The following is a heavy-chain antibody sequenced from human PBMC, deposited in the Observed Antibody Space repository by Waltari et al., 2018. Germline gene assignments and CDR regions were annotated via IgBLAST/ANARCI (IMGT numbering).Heavy chain of an antibody. CDR2: INPNSGGT. D-gene: IGHD2-2*01. V-gene: IGHV1-2*06. CDR3: ARSRTNYYYYGMDV. CDR1: GYTFTGYY. J-gene: IGHJ6*02. Sequence: QVQLVQSGAEVKKPGASVKVSCKASGYTFTGYYMPWVRQAPGQGLEWMGRINPNSGGTNYAQKFQGRVTMTRDTSISTAYMELSRLRSDDTAVYYCARSRTNYYYYGMDVWGQGTTVTVSS.